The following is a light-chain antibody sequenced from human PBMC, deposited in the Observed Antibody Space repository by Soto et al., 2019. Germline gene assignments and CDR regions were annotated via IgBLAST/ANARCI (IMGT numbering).Light chain of an antibody. J-gene: IGLJ1*01. CDR2: DVT. CDR3: SSYTSSNAEV. Sequence: QSVLTQPASVSGSPGQSITISCTGTSNDVGGYNYVSWYQHHPGKAPKLIICDVTDRPSGISYRFSASKSGNTASLTISGLRAEDEADYYCSSYTSSNAEVFGTGTKVTVL. V-gene: IGLV2-14*03. CDR1: SNDVGGYNY.